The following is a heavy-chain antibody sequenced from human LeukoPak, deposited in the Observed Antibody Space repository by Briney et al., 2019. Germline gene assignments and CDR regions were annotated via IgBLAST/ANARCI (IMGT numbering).Heavy chain of an antibody. Sequence: SETLSLTCTVSGGSISSSSYYWGWIRQPPGKGLEWIGYIYYSGSTYYNPSLKSRVTISVDTSKNQFSLKLSSVTAADTAVYYCARDAYYYDSSGYYQHLYFDLWGRGTLVTVSS. CDR2: IYYSGST. CDR3: ARDAYYYDSSGYYQHLYFDL. D-gene: IGHD3-22*01. CDR1: GGSISSSSYY. V-gene: IGHV4-31*03. J-gene: IGHJ2*01.